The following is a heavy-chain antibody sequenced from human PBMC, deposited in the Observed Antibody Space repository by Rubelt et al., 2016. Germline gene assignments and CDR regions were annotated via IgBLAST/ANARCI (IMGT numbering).Heavy chain of an antibody. CDR2: INIDGRST. V-gene: IGHV3-74*01. J-gene: IGHJ5*02. CDR3: ASLGYYYYDSSDFPRS. D-gene: IGHD3-22*01. CDR1: GFTLSSYW. Sequence: EVQLVESGGGLVQPGGSLRLSCAASGFTLSSYWMHWVRQAPGKGLVWVSRINIDGRSTNYADSVGGRFTISRDNAKKTLYLQRNSLRAEDTARYYCASLGYYYYDSSDFPRSWGQGTLVTVSS.